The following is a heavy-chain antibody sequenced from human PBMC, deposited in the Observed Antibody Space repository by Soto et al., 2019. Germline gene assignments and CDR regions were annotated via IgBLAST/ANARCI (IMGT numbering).Heavy chain of an antibody. CDR2: IWFDGSDK. D-gene: IGHD2-2*01. CDR1: GFTFSTYG. Sequence: QVQLVESGGGVVQPGRSLRLSCAASGFTFSTYGMHWVRQAPGKGLEWVALIWFDGSDKYYTESVKGRFTISRDNSRSTVDLQMNSRRAEDTAVYYCARLYCSAASCYSVGAFDIRGQGTMVTVTS. V-gene: IGHV3-33*01. CDR3: ARLYCSAASCYSVGAFDI. J-gene: IGHJ3*02.